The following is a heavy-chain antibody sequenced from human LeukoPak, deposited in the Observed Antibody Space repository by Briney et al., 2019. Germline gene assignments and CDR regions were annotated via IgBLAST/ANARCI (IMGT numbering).Heavy chain of an antibody. D-gene: IGHD6-19*01. CDR1: GYSISSGHY. Sequence: PSETLSLTCTVSGYSISSGHYWGWIRQPPGKGLEWIGSMYHSGSTYYNPPLKSRVTISEDTSKNQFSLKLRSVTAADTAVYYCARLRYTSGWGGYYYYYMDVWGKGTTVTVSS. V-gene: IGHV4-38-2*02. CDR3: ARLRYTSGWGGYYYYYMDV. J-gene: IGHJ6*03. CDR2: MYHSGST.